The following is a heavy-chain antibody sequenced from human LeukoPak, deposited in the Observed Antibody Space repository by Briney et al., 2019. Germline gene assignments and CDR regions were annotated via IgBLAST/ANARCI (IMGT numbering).Heavy chain of an antibody. D-gene: IGHD3-10*01. V-gene: IGHV1-69*02. CDR3: ARSSFGDYVNY. Sequence: GASVKVSCKASGGTFSSYTISWVRQAPAQGLEWMGRIIPILGIANYARKFQGRVTISADKSTNTVYMELSSLRSEDTALYYCARSSFGDYVNYWGQGTLVTVSS. CDR1: GGTFSSYT. CDR2: IIPILGIA. J-gene: IGHJ4*02.